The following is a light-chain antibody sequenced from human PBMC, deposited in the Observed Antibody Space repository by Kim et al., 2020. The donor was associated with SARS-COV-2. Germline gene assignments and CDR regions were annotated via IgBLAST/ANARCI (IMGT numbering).Light chain of an antibody. CDR2: AAS. CDR3: QQFNGYPLT. Sequence: DIQLTQSPSSLSASVGDRVTITCRASQGISSYLAWYQQKPGKVPKLLIYAASTLQSGVPSRFSGSGSGTEFTLTISSLQPEDFATYYCQQFNGYPLTFGGGTKVDIK. J-gene: IGKJ4*01. CDR1: QGISSY. V-gene: IGKV1-9*01.